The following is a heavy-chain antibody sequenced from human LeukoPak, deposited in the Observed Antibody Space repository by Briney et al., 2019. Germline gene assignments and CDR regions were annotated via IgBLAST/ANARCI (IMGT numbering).Heavy chain of an antibody. J-gene: IGHJ4*02. CDR1: GFTFSSYT. CDR2: ISTRSTNI. V-gene: IGHV3-21*01. D-gene: IGHD3-10*01. CDR3: ARGTAFFGFDH. Sequence: GGSLRLSCAASGFTFSSYTMNWVRQAPGKGLEWVASISTRSTNIYSADSLKGRFTISRDNTKDSLYLQMNRLGVEDTAVYYCARGTAFFGFDHWGQGTLLTVSS.